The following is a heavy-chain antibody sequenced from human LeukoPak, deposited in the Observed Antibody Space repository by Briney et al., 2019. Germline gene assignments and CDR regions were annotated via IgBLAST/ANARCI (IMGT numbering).Heavy chain of an antibody. CDR1: GFTVSNNY. J-gene: IGHJ4*02. CDR3: ASLESGGYYFDY. V-gene: IGHV3-33*08. Sequence: GGSLRLSCAASGFTVSNNYMAWVRQAPGKGLEWLAVIWYDGSNIYYADSVKGRFAISRDNSKNTLYLLLNSLRAEDTAVYYCASLESGGYYFDYWGQGTLVTVSS. D-gene: IGHD2-15*01. CDR2: IWYDGSNI.